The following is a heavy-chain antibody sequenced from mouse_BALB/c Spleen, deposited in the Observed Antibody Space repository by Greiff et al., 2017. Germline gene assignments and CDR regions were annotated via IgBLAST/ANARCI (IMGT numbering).Heavy chain of an antibody. CDR1: GFNIKDYY. CDR2: IDPENGNT. CDR3: ARGGTTAWFAD. Sequence: VQLQQSGAELVRPGALVKLSCKASGFNIKDYYMHWVKQRPEQGLEWIGWIDPENGNTIYDPKFQGKASITADTSSNTTYLQLSSLTSEDTAVYYCARGGTTAWFADWGEGTLVTVSA. D-gene: IGHD1-2*01. J-gene: IGHJ3*01. V-gene: IGHV14-1*02.